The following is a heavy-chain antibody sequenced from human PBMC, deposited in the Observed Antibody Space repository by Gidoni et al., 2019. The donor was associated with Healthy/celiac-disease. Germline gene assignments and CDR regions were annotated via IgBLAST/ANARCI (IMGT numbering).Heavy chain of an antibody. CDR1: GFTFSSYA. CDR2: LSGSGGST. Sequence: EVQLLESGGGLVQPGGSLRLSCAASGFTFSSYAMSWVRQSSGKGLEWVSALSGSGGSTYYADSVKGRFTISRDNSKNTLYLQMNSLRAEDTAVYYCAKDRGYSSSWYVPWGQGTLVTVSS. CDR3: AKDRGYSSSWYVP. D-gene: IGHD6-13*01. J-gene: IGHJ5*02. V-gene: IGHV3-23*01.